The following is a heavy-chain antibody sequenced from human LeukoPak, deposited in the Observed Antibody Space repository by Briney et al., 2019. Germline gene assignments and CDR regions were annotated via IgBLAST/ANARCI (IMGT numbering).Heavy chain of an antibody. D-gene: IGHD3-16*01. CDR2: IYSGGST. V-gene: IGHV3-53*01. J-gene: IGHJ6*02. Sequence: GGSLRLSCAASGFTVSSNYMSWVRQAPGKGLEWVSVIYSGGSTYYADSVKGRFTISRDNSKNTLYLQMNSLRAKDTAVYYCARVETLLGDYGMDVWGQGTTVTVSS. CDR1: GFTVSSNY. CDR3: ARVETLLGDYGMDV.